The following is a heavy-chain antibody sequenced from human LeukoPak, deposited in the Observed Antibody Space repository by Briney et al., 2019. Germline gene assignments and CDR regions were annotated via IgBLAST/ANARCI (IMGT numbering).Heavy chain of an antibody. J-gene: IGHJ4*02. CDR1: GYTFTIYG. D-gene: IGHD4-17*01. V-gene: IGHV1-24*01. CDR2: FDPEDGET. CDR3: AADRYADYRQVGY. Sequence: ASVKVSCKASGYTFTIYGISWERQAPGQGLEWMGGFDPEDGETIYAQKFQGRVTMTEDTSTDTAYMELSSLRSEDTAVYYCAADRYADYRQVGYCGQGTLVTVSS.